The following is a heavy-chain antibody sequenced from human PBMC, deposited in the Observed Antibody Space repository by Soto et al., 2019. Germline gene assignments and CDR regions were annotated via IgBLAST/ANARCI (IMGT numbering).Heavy chain of an antibody. CDR3: ARDQCSGGSCYSP. D-gene: IGHD2-15*01. CDR1: GGTFSSYA. Sequence: ASVKVSCKASGGTFSSYAISWVRQAPGQGLEWMGGIIPIFGTANYAQKFQGRVTLTMDTSTRTVYMELRSLRSDDTAVYYCARDQCSGGSCYSPWGQGTLVTVSS. CDR2: IIPIFGTA. V-gene: IGHV1-69*05. J-gene: IGHJ5*02.